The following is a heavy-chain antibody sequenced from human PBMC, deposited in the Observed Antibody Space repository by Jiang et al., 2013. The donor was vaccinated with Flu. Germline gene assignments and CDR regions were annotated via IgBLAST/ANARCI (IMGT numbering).Heavy chain of an antibody. J-gene: IGHJ2*01. CDR1: GFSFSNYA. CDR2: FAGDGSST. CDR3: AKSESDNGWYKWYFDL. D-gene: IGHD6-19*01. V-gene: IGHV3-23*01. Sequence: VQLLESGGGLVQPGGSLRLSCVASGFSFSNYAMTWVRQAPGTGLEWVSAFAGDGSSTYYADSVKGRFTISRDNSKNMVFSANEQPESPRTRPVYYCAKSESDNGWYKWYFDLWGRGTLVTVS.